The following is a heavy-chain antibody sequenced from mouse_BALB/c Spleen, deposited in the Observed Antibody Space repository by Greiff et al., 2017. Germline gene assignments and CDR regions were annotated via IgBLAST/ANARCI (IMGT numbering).Heavy chain of an antibody. CDR1: GYTFTSYW. CDR2: IDPSDSYT. J-gene: IGHJ2*01. CDR3: TRSYDY. V-gene: IGHV1S127*01. Sequence: VQLQQPGAELVKPGASVKMSCKASGYTFTSYWMHWVKQRPGQGLEWIGTIDPSDSYTSYNQKFKGKATLTVDTSSSTAYMELRSLTSEDSAVYYCTRSYDYWGQGTTLTVSS.